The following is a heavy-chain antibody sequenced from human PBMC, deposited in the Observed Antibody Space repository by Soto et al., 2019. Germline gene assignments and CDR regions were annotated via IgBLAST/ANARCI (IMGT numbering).Heavy chain of an antibody. J-gene: IGHJ4*02. D-gene: IGHD2-15*01. V-gene: IGHV3-9*01. CDR2: ISWNSGSI. Sequence: DVQLVESGGGLVQPGRSLRLSCAASGFTFDDYAMHWVRQAPGKGLEWVSGISWNSGSIGYADSVKGRFTISRDNAKNSLYLQMNSLRAEDTALYYCAKDGSPLAPFDYWGQGTLVTVSS. CDR3: AKDGSPLAPFDY. CDR1: GFTFDDYA.